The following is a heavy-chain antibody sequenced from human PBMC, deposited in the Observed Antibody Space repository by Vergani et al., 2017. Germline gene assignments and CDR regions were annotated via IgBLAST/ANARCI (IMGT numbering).Heavy chain of an antibody. Sequence: QVQVVQSGAEVKKSGASVKVSCKTSGYTFSNYYMHWVRQAPGQGLEWMGIINPSGGHTNYAQKFQGRVTMTRDTSTSTVYMELSSLRSEDTAVYYCARRGRMTTVVTGRDAFDIWGQGTMVTVSS. CDR1: GYTFSNYY. D-gene: IGHD4-23*01. CDR2: INPSGGHT. V-gene: IGHV1-46*01. CDR3: ARRGRMTTVVTGRDAFDI. J-gene: IGHJ3*02.